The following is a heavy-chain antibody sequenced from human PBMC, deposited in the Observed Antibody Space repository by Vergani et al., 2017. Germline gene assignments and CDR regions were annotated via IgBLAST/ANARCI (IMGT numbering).Heavy chain of an antibody. Sequence: QVQLQESGPGLVKLSETLSLTCAVSGDPISSVYYWGWIRQPPGKGLEWIGSIYHSGSTYYNPSLKTRVTISVDTSKSQFSLKLSSVTTADTAVYYCARVEWGYCMDVWSEGSTVTVYS. CDR3: ARVEWGYCMDV. J-gene: IGHJ6*04. D-gene: IGHD2-15*01. V-gene: IGHV4-38-2*01. CDR1: GDPISSVYY. CDR2: IYHSGST.